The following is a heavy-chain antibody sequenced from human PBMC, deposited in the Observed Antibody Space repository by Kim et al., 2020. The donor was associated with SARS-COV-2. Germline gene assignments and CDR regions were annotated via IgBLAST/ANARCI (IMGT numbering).Heavy chain of an antibody. V-gene: IGHV3-74*01. D-gene: IGHD6-19*01. CDR2: INSDGSST. CDR3: ASERYSSGWYRLTYWFDP. CDR1: GFTFSIYW. J-gene: IGHJ5*02. Sequence: GGSLRLSCAASGFTFSIYWMHWVRQAPGKGLVWVSRINSDGSSTSYADSVKGRFTISRDNAKNTLYLQMNSLRAEDTAVYYCASERYSSGWYRLTYWFDPWGQGTLVTVSS.